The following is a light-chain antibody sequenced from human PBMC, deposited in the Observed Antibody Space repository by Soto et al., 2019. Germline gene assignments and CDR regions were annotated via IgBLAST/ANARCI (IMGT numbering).Light chain of an antibody. J-gene: IGKJ1*01. CDR1: QTIRTY. CDR3: QQSYINPRT. Sequence: DIQMTQSPSSLSASVGDRVTITCRASQTIRTYLNWYQQKPGKAPKLLIYCASNLQSGVPFRFTGSGSGTDFTLTISSLQPEDFATYYCQQSYINPRTFGQGTKLEIK. CDR2: CAS. V-gene: IGKV1-39*01.